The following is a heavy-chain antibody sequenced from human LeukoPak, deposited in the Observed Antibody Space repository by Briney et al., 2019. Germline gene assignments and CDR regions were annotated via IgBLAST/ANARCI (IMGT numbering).Heavy chain of an antibody. J-gene: IGHJ5*02. CDR3: ARAKPLYSSGWYRVGNNWFDP. D-gene: IGHD6-19*01. V-gene: IGHV3-21*01. Sequence: GGSLRLSCAASGFTFSSYSMNWVRQAPGKGLEWVSSISSSSSYIYYADSVKGRFTISRDNAKNSLYLQMNSLRAEDTAVYYCARAKPLYSSGWYRVGNNWFDPWGQGTLVTVSS. CDR1: GFTFSSYS. CDR2: ISSSSSYI.